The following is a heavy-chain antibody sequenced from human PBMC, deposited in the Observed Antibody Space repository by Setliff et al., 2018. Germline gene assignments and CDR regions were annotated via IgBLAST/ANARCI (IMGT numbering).Heavy chain of an antibody. Sequence: PSETLSLTCAVSGASINRGHYWGWIRQPPGKGLEWIATIYHRGRKYYNPSLQSRVSVSLDTSKNHFSLRLTSMTAADTAVYYCATPGRDDLDSPFEPFGIWGQGTMVTVSS. CDR2: IYHRGRK. CDR3: ATPGRDDLDSPFEPFGI. V-gene: IGHV4-38-2*01. CDR1: GASINRGHY. D-gene: IGHD3-3*01. J-gene: IGHJ3*02.